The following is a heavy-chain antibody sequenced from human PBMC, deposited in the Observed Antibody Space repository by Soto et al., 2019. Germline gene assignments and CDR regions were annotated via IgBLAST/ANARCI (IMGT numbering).Heavy chain of an antibody. J-gene: IGHJ4*02. CDR3: ASAHDGVFEY. CDR2: IIPIFGTA. D-gene: IGHD3-16*01. Sequence: QVQLVQSGAEVKKPGSSVKVSCKASGGTFSSYAISWVRQAPGQGLEWMGGIIPIFGTANYAQKFQGRVTSNADETTSTAYMERSSRRSEDTAGYYCASAHDGVFEYWGQGTLVTVSS. V-gene: IGHV1-69*01. CDR1: GGTFSSYA.